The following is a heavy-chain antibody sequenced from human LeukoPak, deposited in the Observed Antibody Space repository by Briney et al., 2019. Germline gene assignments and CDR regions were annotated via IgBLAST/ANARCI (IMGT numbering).Heavy chain of an antibody. V-gene: IGHV4-4*08. CDR1: GRSIRSYH. CDR3: ARTTSNGSADY. D-gene: IGHD2-8*01. J-gene: IGHJ4*02. CDR2: INARGDT. Sequence: SETLSLTCTVSGRSIRSYHWSWIRQSPGEALEWIAYINARGDTKYNPSLKSRVTISMDTPKNKFSLKVRSVTDADTALYFCARTTSNGSADYWGQGTQVTVSA.